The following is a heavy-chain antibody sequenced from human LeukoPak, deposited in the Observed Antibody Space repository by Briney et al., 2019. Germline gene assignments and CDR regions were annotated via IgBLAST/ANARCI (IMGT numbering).Heavy chain of an antibody. Sequence: PSETLSLTCTVSGGSISSYYWSWIRQPPGKGLEWIGYIYYSGSTNYNPSLKSRVTISVDTSKNQFSLKLSSVTAADTAVYYCARVVTMVQGAHNWFDPWGQGTLVTVSS. CDR1: GGSISSYY. CDR2: IYYSGST. D-gene: IGHD3-10*01. V-gene: IGHV4-59*01. CDR3: ARVVTMVQGAHNWFDP. J-gene: IGHJ5*02.